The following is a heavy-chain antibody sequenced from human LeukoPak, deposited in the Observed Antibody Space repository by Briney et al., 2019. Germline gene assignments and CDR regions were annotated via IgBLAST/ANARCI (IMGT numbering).Heavy chain of an antibody. CDR1: GFTFSSYW. V-gene: IGHV3-7*05. CDR2: IKQDGSQK. J-gene: IGHJ2*01. Sequence: PGGFLRLSCAASGFTFSSYWMSWVRQAPGKGLEWVATIKQDGSQKEYVDSVKGRFTISRDNAKNSLYLQMNSLRAEDTAVYYCAADPSWDRNPYWYFDLWGRGTLVTVSS. D-gene: IGHD6-13*01. CDR3: AADPSWDRNPYWYFDL.